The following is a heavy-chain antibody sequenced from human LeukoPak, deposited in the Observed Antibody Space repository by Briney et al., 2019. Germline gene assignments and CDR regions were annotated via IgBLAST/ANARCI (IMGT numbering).Heavy chain of an antibody. V-gene: IGHV4-61*02. Sequence: PSETLSLTCTVSGGSISSGSYHWSWIRQPAGKGLEWIGRIYTSGSTNYNPSLKSRVTISVDTSKNQFSLKLSSVTAADTAVYYCARWDVWGQGTTVTVSS. CDR1: GGSISSGSYH. CDR2: IYTSGST. CDR3: ARWDV. J-gene: IGHJ6*02.